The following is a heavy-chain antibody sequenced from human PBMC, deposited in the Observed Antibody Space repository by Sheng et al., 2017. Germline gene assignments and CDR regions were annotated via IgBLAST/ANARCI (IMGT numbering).Heavy chain of an antibody. J-gene: IGHJ4*02. CDR3: ARRPLDGYFGPIDH. D-gene: IGHD4-17*01. V-gene: IGHV3-33*01. CDR2: IWYDGSKE. CDR1: GFTFSSYD. Sequence: QVQLVESGGGVVPPGRSLRLSCTASGFTFSSYDMHWVRQAPGKGLEWVAVIWYDGSKEYYAESVKGRFTISRDSSTHTLYLQVNSLRAEDTGIYYCARRPLDGYFGPIDHWGQGTLVNRLL.